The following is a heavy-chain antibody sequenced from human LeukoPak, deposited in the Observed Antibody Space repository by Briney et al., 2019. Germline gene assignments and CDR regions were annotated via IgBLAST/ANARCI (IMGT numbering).Heavy chain of an antibody. Sequence: AGGSLRLSCAASGFTFSSYWMSWVRQAPGKGLEWVANIKQDGSEKYYVDSVKGRFTISRDNAKNSLYLQMNSLRAEGTAVYYCARGGRKKTTTLDYWGQGTLVTVSS. J-gene: IGHJ4*02. CDR2: IKQDGSEK. D-gene: IGHD1-14*01. CDR1: GFTFSSYW. V-gene: IGHV3-7*01. CDR3: ARGGRKKTTTLDY.